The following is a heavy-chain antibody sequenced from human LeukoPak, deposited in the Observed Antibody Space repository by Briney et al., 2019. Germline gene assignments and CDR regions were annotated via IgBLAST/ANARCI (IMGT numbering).Heavy chain of an antibody. CDR3: ARNRYCSGGSCYFDY. V-gene: IGHV4-59*08. D-gene: IGHD2-15*01. CDR1: GGSISSYY. Sequence: SETLSLTCTVSGGSISSYYWSWIRQPPGKGLEWIGYIYYSGSTNYNPSLKSRVTISVDTPKNQFSLKLSSVTAADTAVYYCARNRYCSGGSCYFDYWGQGTLVTVSS. CDR2: IYYSGST. J-gene: IGHJ4*02.